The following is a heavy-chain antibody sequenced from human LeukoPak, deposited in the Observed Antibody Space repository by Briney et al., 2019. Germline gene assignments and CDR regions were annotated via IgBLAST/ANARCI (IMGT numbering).Heavy chain of an antibody. J-gene: IGHJ4*02. CDR1: GGSFSGYY. Sequence: PSETLSLTCAVYGGSFSGYYWSWIRQPPGKGLEWIGEINHSGSTNYNPSLKSRVTISVDTSKNQFSLKLSSVTAADTAVYHCAVDTAHWGQGTLVTVSS. V-gene: IGHV4-34*01. CDR3: AVDTAH. CDR2: INHSGST. D-gene: IGHD5-18*01.